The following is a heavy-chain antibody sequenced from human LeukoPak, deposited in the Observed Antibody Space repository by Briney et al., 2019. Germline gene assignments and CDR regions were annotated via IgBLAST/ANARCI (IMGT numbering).Heavy chain of an antibody. Sequence: GGSLRLSCAASGFTFSTYTMNWVRQAPGKGLEWVSSISSTSTYIYYADSVKGRFTISRDSAETSLYLQMNSLRGEDAAVYYCARGGKNAFDSWGQGTMVTVSS. J-gene: IGHJ3*02. CDR2: ISSTSTYI. CDR1: GFTFSTYT. V-gene: IGHV3-21*01. D-gene: IGHD3-10*01. CDR3: ARGGKNAFDS.